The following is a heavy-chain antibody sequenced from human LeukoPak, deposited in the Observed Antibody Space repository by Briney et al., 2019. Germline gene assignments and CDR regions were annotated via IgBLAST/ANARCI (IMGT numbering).Heavy chain of an antibody. V-gene: IGHV3-30-3*01. CDR1: GFTFSTYA. Sequence: AGSLTLSCAASGFTFSTYALHWVRQAPGKGLEWVALISYDGTNKYYTDSVKGRFTISRDDSKNTLYLQMNSLRAEDTAVYYCARPVGAYYYYGMDVWGKGTAVTVSS. J-gene: IGHJ6*04. CDR3: ARPVGAYYYYGMDV. CDR2: ISYDGTNK. D-gene: IGHD1-26*01.